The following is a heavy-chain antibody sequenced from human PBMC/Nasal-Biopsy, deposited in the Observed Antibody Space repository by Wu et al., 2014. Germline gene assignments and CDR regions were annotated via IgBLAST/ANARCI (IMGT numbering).Heavy chain of an antibody. J-gene: IGHJ3*01. V-gene: IGHV3-23*01. CDR1: GFTFNNYA. D-gene: IGHD3-10*01. Sequence: RLSCAASGFTFNNYAMSWVRQAPGKELEWVAAISGSGGDTFYADSGQGRFSISRDNARETVSLEINSLRAGDTAVYYCAKGGQKELWFGDVFDLWGPGTVATVSS. CDR3: AKGGQKELWFGDVFDL. CDR2: ISGSGGDT.